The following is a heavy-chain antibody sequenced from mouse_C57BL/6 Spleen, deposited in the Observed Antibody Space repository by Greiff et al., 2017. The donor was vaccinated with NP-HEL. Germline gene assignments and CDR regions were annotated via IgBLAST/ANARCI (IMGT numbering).Heavy chain of an antibody. CDR3: AIHEEIPLYYYGSSYGAMDY. CDR2: FYPGSGSI. CDR1: GYTFTEYT. J-gene: IGHJ4*01. D-gene: IGHD1-1*01. Sequence: VQLQESGAELVKPGASVKLSCKASGYTFTEYTIHWVKQRSGQGLEWIGWFYPGSGSIKYNEKFKDKATLTADKSSSTVYMELSRLTSEDSAVYFCAIHEEIPLYYYGSSYGAMDYWGQGTSVTVSS. V-gene: IGHV1-62-2*01.